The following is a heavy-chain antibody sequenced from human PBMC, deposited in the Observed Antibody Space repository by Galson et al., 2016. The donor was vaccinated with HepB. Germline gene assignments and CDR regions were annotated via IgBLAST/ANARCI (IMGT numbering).Heavy chain of an antibody. CDR2: IWYVGSNK. CDR1: GFTFNSYA. CDR3: ARGPAADYYFDY. D-gene: IGHD6-13*01. J-gene: IGHJ4*02. Sequence: SLRLSCAASGFTFNSYAIHWVRQAPGKGLEWLAVIWYVGSNKYYADSVKGRFTISRDNSNNTVYLQMNSLRGEDTAVYYCARGPAADYYFDYWGQGTLVTVSS. V-gene: IGHV3-33*01.